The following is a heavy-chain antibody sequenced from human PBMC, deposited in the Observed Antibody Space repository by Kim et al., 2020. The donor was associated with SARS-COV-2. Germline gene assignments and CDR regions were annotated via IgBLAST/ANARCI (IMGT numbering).Heavy chain of an antibody. CDR1: GYTFTSYA. CDR3: ARAMPYSSGLVYFDY. D-gene: IGHD6-19*01. CDR2: INAGNGNT. J-gene: IGHJ4*02. V-gene: IGHV1-3*01. Sequence: ASVKVSCKASGYTFTSYAMHWVRQAPGQRLEWMGWINAGNGNTKYSQKFQGRVTITRDTSASTAYMELSSLRSEDTAVYYCARAMPYSSGLVYFDYWGQGTLVTVSS.